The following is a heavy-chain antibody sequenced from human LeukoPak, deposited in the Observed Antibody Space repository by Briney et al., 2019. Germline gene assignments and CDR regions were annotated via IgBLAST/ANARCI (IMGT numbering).Heavy chain of an antibody. D-gene: IGHD1-26*01. CDR2: ISGSGGST. CDR3: AKDEGRSGSYWGGFDY. V-gene: IGHV3-23*01. J-gene: IGHJ4*02. CDR1: GFTFDNYG. Sequence: HPGGSLRLSCAASGFTFDNYGMSWVRQAPGKGLEWVSGISGSGGSTYYADSVKGRFTISRDNSKNTLYLQMNSLRVEDTAVYYCAKDEGRSGSYWGGFDYWGQGTLVTVSS.